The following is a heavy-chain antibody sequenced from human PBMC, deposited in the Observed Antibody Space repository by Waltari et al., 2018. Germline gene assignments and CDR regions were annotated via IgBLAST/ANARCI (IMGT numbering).Heavy chain of an antibody. Sequence: QVQLVQSGAEVKKPGSSVKVSCKASGGTFSGYAISWVRQAPGQGLEWMGGIIPIFGTANYAQKFQGRVTITADESTSTAYMELSSLRSEDTAVYYCARGWFGELLTYGVFDYWGQGTLVTVSS. CDR1: GGTFSGYA. V-gene: IGHV1-69*01. D-gene: IGHD3-10*01. CDR3: ARGWFGELLTYGVFDY. CDR2: IIPIFGTA. J-gene: IGHJ4*02.